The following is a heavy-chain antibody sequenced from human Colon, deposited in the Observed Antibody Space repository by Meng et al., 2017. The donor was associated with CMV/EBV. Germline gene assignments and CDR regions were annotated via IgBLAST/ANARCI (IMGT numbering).Heavy chain of an antibody. J-gene: IGHJ4*02. CDR1: GYTFTNFG. V-gene: IGHV1-18*01. Sequence: QVQLVQYDAEVKKPGAEVKVSCKTSGYTFTNFGISWVRQAPGQGLEWMAYISPYNGDTNYAQRFQGRVALTTDTSTSTVYMELGSLTSDDTAMYYCARELARGGYWGQGTLVTVSS. CDR2: ISPYNGDT. CDR3: ARELARGGY.